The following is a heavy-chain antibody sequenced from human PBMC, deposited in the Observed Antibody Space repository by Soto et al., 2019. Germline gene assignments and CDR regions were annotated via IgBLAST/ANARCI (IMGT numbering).Heavy chain of an antibody. J-gene: IGHJ4*02. V-gene: IGHV4-4*02. CDR3: ARRWGTSFDF. CDR2: IYHTGST. CDR1: GTSVSSTFW. Sequence: SETLSLTCAVSGTSVSSTFWWTWVRQTPGKGLEWIGEIYHTGSTKYNPSLRGRVTISVDKSNNQFSLDLRSVTGADTAVYYCARRWGTSFDFWGQGTLVT. D-gene: IGHD7-27*01.